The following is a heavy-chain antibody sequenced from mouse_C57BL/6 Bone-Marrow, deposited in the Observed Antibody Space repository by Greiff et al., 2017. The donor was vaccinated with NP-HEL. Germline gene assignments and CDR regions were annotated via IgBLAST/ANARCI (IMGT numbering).Heavy chain of an antibody. Sequence: VQLQQSRAELARPGASVKLSCKASGYTFTSYGISWVKQRTGQGLEWIGEIYPRSGNTYYNEKFKGKATLTADKSSSTAYMELRSLTSEDSAVYFCAREWLRRRGYYYAMDYWGQGTSVTVSS. V-gene: IGHV1-81*01. CDR1: GYTFTSYG. CDR3: AREWLRRRGYYYAMDY. CDR2: IYPRSGNT. J-gene: IGHJ4*01. D-gene: IGHD2-2*01.